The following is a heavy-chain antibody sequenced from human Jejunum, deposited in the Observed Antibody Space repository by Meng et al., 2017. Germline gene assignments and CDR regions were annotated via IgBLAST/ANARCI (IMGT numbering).Heavy chain of an antibody. D-gene: IGHD1-26*01. CDR3: AKDLVGVTY. CDR1: GFTFSDYT. Sequence: ESLKISCAASGFTFSDYTMSWVRQAPGKGLEWVSTISGSGGSTYYADSVKGRFTISRDNSKNTLYLQLNSLRAEDTSIYYCAKDLVGVTYWGQGTLVTVSS. J-gene: IGHJ4*02. V-gene: IGHV3-23*01. CDR2: ISGSGGST.